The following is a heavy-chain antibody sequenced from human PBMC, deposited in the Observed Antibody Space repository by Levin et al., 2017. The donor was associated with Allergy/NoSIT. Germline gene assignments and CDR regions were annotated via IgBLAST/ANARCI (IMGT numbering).Heavy chain of an antibody. CDR2: IYYSGST. Sequence: SETLSLTCTVSGGSISSGGYYWSWIRQHPGKGLEWIGYIYYSGSTYYNPSLKSRVTISVDTSKNQFSLKLSSVTAADTAVYYCARKNGSGSYSYAPLDYWGQGTLVTVSS. CDR1: GGSISSGGYY. D-gene: IGHD3-10*01. V-gene: IGHV4-31*03. J-gene: IGHJ4*02. CDR3: ARKNGSGSYSYAPLDY.